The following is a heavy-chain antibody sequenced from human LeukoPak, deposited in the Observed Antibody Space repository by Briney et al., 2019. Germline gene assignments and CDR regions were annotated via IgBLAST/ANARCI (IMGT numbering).Heavy chain of an antibody. V-gene: IGHV1-69*06. Sequence: ASVKVSCKASGGTFSSYAISWVRQAPGQGLEWMGGIIPIFGTANYAQKFQGRVTITADKSTSTAYMELSSLGSEDTAVYYCARQETYYYDSSGYPRGAFDIWGQGTMVTVSS. D-gene: IGHD3-22*01. J-gene: IGHJ3*02. CDR3: ARQETYYYDSSGYPRGAFDI. CDR2: IIPIFGTA. CDR1: GGTFSSYA.